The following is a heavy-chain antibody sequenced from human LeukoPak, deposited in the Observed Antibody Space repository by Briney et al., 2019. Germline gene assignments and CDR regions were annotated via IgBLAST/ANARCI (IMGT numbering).Heavy chain of an antibody. CDR3: AKAITLVVKDAFDI. Sequence: PGASLGLSCAASGFTFSSYAMSWVRQAPGKGLEWVSAISGSGGSTYYADSVKGRFTISRDNSKNTLYPQMNSLRAEDTAVYYCAKAITLVVKDAFDIWGQGTMVTVSS. CDR2: ISGSGGST. V-gene: IGHV3-23*01. CDR1: GFTFSSYA. D-gene: IGHD3-22*01. J-gene: IGHJ3*02.